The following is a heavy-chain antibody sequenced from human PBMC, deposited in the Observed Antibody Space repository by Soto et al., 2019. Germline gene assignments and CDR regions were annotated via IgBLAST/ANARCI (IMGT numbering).Heavy chain of an antibody. CDR1: GGSISSSSYY. CDR2: IYYSGST. V-gene: IGHV4-39*01. CDR3: ARHQTPYDILTGRTPLFEY. J-gene: IGHJ4*02. D-gene: IGHD3-9*01. Sequence: PSETLSLTCTVSGGSISSSSYYWGWIRQPPGKGLEWIGSIYYSGSTYYNPSLKSRVTISVDTSKNQFSLKLSSVTAADTAVYYCARHQTPYDILTGRTPLFEYWCQGTLVTVSS.